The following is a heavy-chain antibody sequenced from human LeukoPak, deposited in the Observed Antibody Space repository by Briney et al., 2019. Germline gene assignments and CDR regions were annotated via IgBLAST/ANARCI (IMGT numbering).Heavy chain of an antibody. V-gene: IGHV4-59*12. CDR2: IYYSGST. D-gene: IGHD3-10*01. J-gene: IGHJ5*02. Sequence: SETLSLTCTVSGGSISGYYWSWIRQPPGKGLEWIGYIYYSGSTNYNPSLKSRVTMSVDTSKNQFSLKLSSVTAADTAVYYCARDEFLNGFDPWGQGTLVTVSS. CDR1: GGSISGYY. CDR3: ARDEFLNGFDP.